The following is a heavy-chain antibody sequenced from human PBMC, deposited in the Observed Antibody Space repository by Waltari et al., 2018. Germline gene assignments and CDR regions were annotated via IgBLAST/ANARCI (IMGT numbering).Heavy chain of an antibody. CDR1: GYTFTSYD. D-gene: IGHD3-22*01. V-gene: IGHV1-69*06. CDR2: IIPIFGTA. Sequence: QVQLVQSGAEVKKPGASVKVSCKASGYTFTSYDINWVRQATGQGLEWMGRIIPIFGTANYAQKFQGRVTITADKSTSTAYMELSSLRSEDTAVYYCARARLLGGMIVVALPAGNDAFDIWGQGTMVTVSS. CDR3: ARARLLGGMIVVALPAGNDAFDI. J-gene: IGHJ3*02.